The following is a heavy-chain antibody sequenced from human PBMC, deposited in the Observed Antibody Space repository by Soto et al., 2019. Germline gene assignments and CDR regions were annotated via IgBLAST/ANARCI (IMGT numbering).Heavy chain of an antibody. J-gene: IGHJ4*02. CDR1: GYIIKNYW. CDR3: VRGGVTSRTFDY. CDR2: IYPDDSDT. V-gene: IGHV5-51*01. Sequence: DSLKISCQASGYIIKNYWLGWGRRMPGQGLEWMGIIYPDDSDTRYSPSFQGQVTISVDKSISTAYVQWSSLKASDRAIYYCVRGGVTSRTFDYWGQGTLVTVS. D-gene: IGHD3-10*01.